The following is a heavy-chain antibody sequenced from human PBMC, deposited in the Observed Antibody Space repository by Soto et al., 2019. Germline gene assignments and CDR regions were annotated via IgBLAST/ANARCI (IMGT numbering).Heavy chain of an antibody. J-gene: IGHJ4*02. CDR2: ISGIGHST. D-gene: IGHD5-12*01. CDR3: AKRIMATIGHFDS. CDR1: GFNFGSYG. Sequence: EVQLLESGGGLVQPGGSLRLSCSASGFNFGSYGMSWVRQAPGKGLEWVSAISGIGHSTYYADSVKGRFTISRDNSKNTLYLQMNSLRAEDTAVYYCAKRIMATIGHFDSWGQGTLVTVSS. V-gene: IGHV3-23*01.